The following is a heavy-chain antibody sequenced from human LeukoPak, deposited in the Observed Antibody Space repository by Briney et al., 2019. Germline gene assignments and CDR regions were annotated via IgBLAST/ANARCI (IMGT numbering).Heavy chain of an antibody. J-gene: IGHJ5*02. CDR3: GRHPGRYCGSNSCPNWFDP. CDR2: IYYSGST. D-gene: IGHD2-2*01. V-gene: IGHV4-39*01. Sequence: SETLSLTCTVPGGSISSNTYYWGWIRQPPGKGLEWIGSIYYSGSTYYNPSLKSRVTISVDTSKNQFSLKVSSVTDADTAVYYCGRHPGRYCGSNSCPNWFDPWGQGTLVTVSS. CDR1: GGSISSNTYY.